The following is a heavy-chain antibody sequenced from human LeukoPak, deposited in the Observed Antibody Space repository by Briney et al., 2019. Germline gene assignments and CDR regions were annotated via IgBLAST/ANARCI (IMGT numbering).Heavy chain of an antibody. D-gene: IGHD1-1*01. Sequence: PSETLSLTCAVYGGSFSGYYWSWIRQPPGKGLEWIGEINHSGSTNYNPSLKSRVTISVDTSKNQFSLKLSSVTAADTAVYYCARGGQLERRLRNWFDPWGQGTLVTVSS. CDR2: INHSGST. V-gene: IGHV4-34*01. CDR3: ARGGQLERRLRNWFDP. CDR1: GGSFSGYY. J-gene: IGHJ5*02.